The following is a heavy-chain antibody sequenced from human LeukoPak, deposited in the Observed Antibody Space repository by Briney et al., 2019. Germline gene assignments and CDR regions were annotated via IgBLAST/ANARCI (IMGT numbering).Heavy chain of an antibody. Sequence: GASVKVSCKASGYTFTGYSIHWVRQAPGQGLEWMGCCNPNSGGTNYAHKFQDRISMTRDTSINTVYMELSRLRFDDTAVYYCARGGRTLSGVVDYWGQGTLATVSS. V-gene: IGHV1-2*02. J-gene: IGHJ4*02. CDR3: ARGGRTLSGVVDY. D-gene: IGHD3-16*01. CDR1: GYTFTGYS. CDR2: CNPNSGGT.